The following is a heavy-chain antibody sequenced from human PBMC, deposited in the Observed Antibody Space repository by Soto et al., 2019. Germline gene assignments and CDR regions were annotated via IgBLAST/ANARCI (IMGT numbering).Heavy chain of an antibody. CDR3: ASGTRRNYYYYGMDV. V-gene: IGHV1-3*01. Sequence: ASVKVSCKASGYTFTSYAMHWVRQAPGQRLEWMGWINDGNGNTKYSQKFQGRVTITRDTSASTAYMELSSLRSEDTAVYYCASGTRRNYYYYGMDVWGQGTTVTVSS. CDR1: GYTFTSYA. D-gene: IGHD3-10*01. CDR2: INDGNGNT. J-gene: IGHJ6*02.